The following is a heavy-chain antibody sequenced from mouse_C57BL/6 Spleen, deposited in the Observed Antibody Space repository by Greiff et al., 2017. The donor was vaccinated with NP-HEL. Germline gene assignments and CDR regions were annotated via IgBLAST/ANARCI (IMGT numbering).Heavy chain of an antibody. D-gene: IGHD2-4*01. CDR3: ARASYDYDGDGVAY. Sequence: EVQLVESGGGLVKPGGSLKLSCAASGFTFSSYAMSWVRQTPEKRLEWVATISDGGSYTYYPDNVKGRFTISRDNAKNNLYLQMSHLKSEDTAMYYCARASYDYDGDGVAYWGQGTLVTVSA. CDR1: GFTFSSYA. J-gene: IGHJ3*01. V-gene: IGHV5-4*01. CDR2: ISDGGSYT.